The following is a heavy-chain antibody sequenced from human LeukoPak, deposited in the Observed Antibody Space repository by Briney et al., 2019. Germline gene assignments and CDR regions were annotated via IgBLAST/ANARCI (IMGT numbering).Heavy chain of an antibody. CDR3: ARINKPNAITMVRGVIKLYAFAI. J-gene: IGHJ3*02. CDR1: GGSFSGYY. V-gene: IGHV4-34*01. CDR2: INHSGST. Sequence: PSETLSLTCAVYGGSFSGYYWSWIRQPPGKGLEWIGEINHSGSTNYNPSLKSRVTISVDTSKSQFSLKLSSVTAADTAVYYCARINKPNAITMVRGVIKLYAFAICGQRTMVTVSS. D-gene: IGHD3-10*01.